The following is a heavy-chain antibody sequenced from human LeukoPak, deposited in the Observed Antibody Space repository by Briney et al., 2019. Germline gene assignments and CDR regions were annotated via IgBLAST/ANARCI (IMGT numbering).Heavy chain of an antibody. J-gene: IGHJ4*02. Sequence: GGSLRLSCAASGFPLRTYVMTWVRQAAGKGLEWVSTISGSGGSTYYADSVKGRFTISRDNAKNSVFLQMNSLRGEDTAVYYCGRFKTYFDSWGQGTLVTVSS. CDR1: GFPLRTYV. D-gene: IGHD3-10*01. V-gene: IGHV3-23*01. CDR2: ISGSGGST. CDR3: GRFKTYFDS.